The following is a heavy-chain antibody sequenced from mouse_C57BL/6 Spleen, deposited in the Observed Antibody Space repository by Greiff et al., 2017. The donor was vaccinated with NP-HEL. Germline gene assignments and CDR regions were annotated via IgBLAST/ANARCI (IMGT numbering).Heavy chain of an antibody. Sequence: VQLQQSGAELVRPGSSVKLSCKASGYTFTSYWMHWVKQRPIQGLEWIGNIDPSDSETHYNQKFKDKATLTVDKSSSTAYMQLSSLTSEDSAVYYCARHSNYEDYAMDYWGQGTSVTVSS. J-gene: IGHJ4*01. V-gene: IGHV1-52*01. CDR2: IDPSDSET. CDR1: GYTFTSYW. D-gene: IGHD2-5*01. CDR3: ARHSNYEDYAMDY.